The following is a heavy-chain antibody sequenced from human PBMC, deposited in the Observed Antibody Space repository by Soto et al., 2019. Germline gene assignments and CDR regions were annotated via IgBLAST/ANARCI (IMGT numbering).Heavy chain of an antibody. V-gene: IGHV1-69*01. CDR2: IIPMFGIG. CDR3: ARGWGYDSTDYYYAY. Sequence: QVQLVQSGAEVRKPGSSVKVSCKASGGTFSRQAISWVRQAPGQGLEWMGGIIPMFGIGNHAQKFQGRVTITADESTSTVYMELSSLRSEDTAVYYCARGWGYDSTDYYYAYWGQGTLVIVSS. CDR1: GGTFSRQA. J-gene: IGHJ4*02. D-gene: IGHD3-22*01.